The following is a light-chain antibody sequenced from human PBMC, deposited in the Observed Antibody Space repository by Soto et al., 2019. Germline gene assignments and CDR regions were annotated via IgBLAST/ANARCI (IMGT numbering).Light chain of an antibody. CDR3: SSYTISSTLVV. CDR2: DVS. V-gene: IGLV2-14*01. Sequence: QSALTQPASGSGSPGQSITISCTGTSSDVGAYNYVSWYQQHPGKAPKLMIYDVSNRPSGVSNRFSGSKSGNTASLTISGLQAEDEANYYCSSYTISSTLVVFGGGTKVTVL. J-gene: IGLJ2*01. CDR1: SSDVGAYNY.